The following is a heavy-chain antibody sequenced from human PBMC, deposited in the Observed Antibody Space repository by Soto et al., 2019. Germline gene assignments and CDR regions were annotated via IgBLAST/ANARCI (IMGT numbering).Heavy chain of an antibody. Sequence: EVQLVESGGGLVQPGRSLRLSCAASGFTFDDYGMHWVRQAPGKGLEWVSGITWNSDSAGYADSVKGRFTISRDNAKNSLYLQMNSLRAEDTALYYCAKDITVEWQDACDIWGQGTMVTVSA. J-gene: IGHJ3*02. CDR2: ITWNSDSA. V-gene: IGHV3-9*01. CDR1: GFTFDDYG. D-gene: IGHD3-3*01. CDR3: AKDITVEWQDACDI.